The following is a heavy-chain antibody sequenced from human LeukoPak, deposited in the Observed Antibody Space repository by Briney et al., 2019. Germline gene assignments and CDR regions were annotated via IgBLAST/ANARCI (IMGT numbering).Heavy chain of an antibody. CDR1: GFTFSDHV. J-gene: IGHJ4*02. CDR3: ARERAVIVVGFDL. Sequence: GGSLRLSCAASGFTFSDHVMHWVRQAPGKGLEWLAVVSYDGTNIYYADSVKGRFTISRDNSNNTLYLQMNSLRIEDTAVYYCARERAVIVVGFDLWGQETLVTVSS. CDR2: VSYDGTNI. D-gene: IGHD3-22*01. V-gene: IGHV3-30*01.